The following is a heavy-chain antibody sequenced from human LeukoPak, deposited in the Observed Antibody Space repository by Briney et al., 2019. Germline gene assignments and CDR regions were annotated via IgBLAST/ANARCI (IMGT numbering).Heavy chain of an antibody. V-gene: IGHV3-23*01. J-gene: IGHJ4*02. D-gene: IGHD4-17*01. CDR2: ISRSDGTA. CDR1: GFTFSAFA. Sequence: GGSLRLSCAASGFTFSAFAMNWVRQAPGKGLERVSFISRSDGTAYYADSVKGRFTISRDSSKNTLYLQMNSLRAEDTAQYFCARDDYGDWPPLFDYWGQGTLVTVPS. CDR3: ARDDYGDWPPLFDY.